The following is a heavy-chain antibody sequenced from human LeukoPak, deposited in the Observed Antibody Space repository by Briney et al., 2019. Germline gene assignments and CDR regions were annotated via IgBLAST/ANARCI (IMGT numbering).Heavy chain of an antibody. CDR2: ISAYNGNT. CDR1: GYTFTSYG. Sequence: GASVKVSCKASGYTFTSYGISWVRQAPGQGLEWMGWISAYNGNTNYAQKLQGRVTMTTDTSTSTAYMELRSLRSDDTAVYYCARDHPYGSGSYYVSSWFDPWGQGTLVTVSS. D-gene: IGHD3-10*01. CDR3: ARDHPYGSGSYYVSSWFDP. V-gene: IGHV1-18*01. J-gene: IGHJ5*02.